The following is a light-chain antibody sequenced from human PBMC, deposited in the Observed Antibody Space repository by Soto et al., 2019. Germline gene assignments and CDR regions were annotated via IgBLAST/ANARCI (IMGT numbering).Light chain of an antibody. CDR2: DAS. CDR1: QSVSSY. CDR3: QQRSNWPT. J-gene: IGKJ1*01. V-gene: IGKV3-11*01. Sequence: EIVLTQSPATLSLSPGERATLSCRARQSVSSYLAWYQQKPGQAPRLLIYDASNRATGIPARFSGSGSGTDFTLTISSLEPEDFAVYYRQQRSNWPTFGQGTKVEIE.